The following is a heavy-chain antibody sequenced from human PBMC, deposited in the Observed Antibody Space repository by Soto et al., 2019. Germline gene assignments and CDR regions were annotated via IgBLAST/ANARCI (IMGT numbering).Heavy chain of an antibody. CDR3: GRDLANSSGYYYGYNYKGKAV. D-gene: IGHD3-22*01. CDR2: ISYDGSNK. J-gene: IGHJ6*02. V-gene: IGHV3-30-3*01. CDR1: GFIFSSYA. Sequence: GGSLRLSCAASGFIFSSYAMHWVRQAPGKGLEWVAVISYDGSNKYYADSVKGRFTISRDNSKNTLYLQVNSLRAEDTAVYHCGRDLANSSGYYYGYNYKGKAVWGQGTTVTVS.